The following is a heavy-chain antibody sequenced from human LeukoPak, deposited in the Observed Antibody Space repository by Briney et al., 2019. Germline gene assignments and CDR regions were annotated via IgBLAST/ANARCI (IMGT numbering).Heavy chain of an antibody. CDR2: ISYDGSNK. CDR3: AKDRWTGFSAIDS. J-gene: IGHJ4*02. D-gene: IGHD3/OR15-3a*01. Sequence: PGGSLRLSCAASGFTFSSYAMHWVRQAPGKGLEWVAVISYDGSNKYYADSVRGRFTISRDNSENTLYLQMNSLRIEDTAVFYCAKDRWTGFSAIDSWGQGTLVTVSS. V-gene: IGHV3-30-3*01. CDR1: GFTFSSYA.